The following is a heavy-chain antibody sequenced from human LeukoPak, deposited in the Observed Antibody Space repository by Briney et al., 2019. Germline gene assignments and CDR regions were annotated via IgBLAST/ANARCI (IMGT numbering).Heavy chain of an antibody. J-gene: IGHJ5*02. Sequence: SQTLSLTCAVSGGSISSGGYSWSWIRQPPGKGLEWIGYIYHSGSTYYNPSLKSRVTISVDRSKNQFSLKLSSVTAADTAVYYCARLTPIGYYGSGRYGWFDPWGQGTLVTVSS. D-gene: IGHD3-10*01. V-gene: IGHV4-30-2*01. CDR3: ARLTPIGYYGSGRYGWFDP. CDR1: GGSISSGGYS. CDR2: IYHSGST.